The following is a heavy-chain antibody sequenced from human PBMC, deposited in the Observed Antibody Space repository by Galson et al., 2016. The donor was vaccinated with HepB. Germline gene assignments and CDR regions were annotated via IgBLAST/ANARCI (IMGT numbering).Heavy chain of an antibody. CDR3: ARESHTYGPS. CDR1: GYTFSDYF. J-gene: IGHJ4*02. V-gene: IGHV1-46*01. Sequence: VKVSCKASGYTFSDYFMHWVRQAPGQGLEWMGIINPSGGSTSYAQKFQGRVTMTRDTSTSTVYMEMSSLRSEDTAVYYCARESHTYGPSWGQGTLVTVSS. CDR2: INPSGGST. D-gene: IGHD5-18*01.